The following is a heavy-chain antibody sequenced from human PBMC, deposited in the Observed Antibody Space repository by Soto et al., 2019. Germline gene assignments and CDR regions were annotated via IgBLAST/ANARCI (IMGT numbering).Heavy chain of an antibody. J-gene: IGHJ4*02. CDR1: GFTFSSYA. CDR3: AKDITMIVVVDYYFDY. V-gene: IGHV3-23*01. CDR2: ISGSGGST. Sequence: GGSLRLSCAASGFTFSSYAMSWVRQAPGKGLEWVSAISGSGGSTYYADSVKGRFTISRDNSNNTLYLQMNSLRAEDTAVYYCAKDITMIVVVDYYFDYWGQGTLVTVSS. D-gene: IGHD3-22*01.